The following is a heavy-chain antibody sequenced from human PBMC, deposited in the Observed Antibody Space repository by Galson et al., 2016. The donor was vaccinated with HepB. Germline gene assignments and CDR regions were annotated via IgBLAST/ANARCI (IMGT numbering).Heavy chain of an antibody. V-gene: IGHV7-4-1*02. J-gene: IGHJ6*02. CDR3: ARASCGGDCNQYYYYYYGLDV. CDR1: GYTFTTYP. CDR2: INTNTGNP. D-gene: IGHD2-21*02. Sequence: SVKVSCKASGYTFTTYPVNWLRQAPGQGLERMGWINTNTGNPTFAQDFTGRFVFSLDTSVSTAYLQIISLKAEDTAVYFCARASCGGDCNQYYYYYYGLDVWGQGTTVAVSS.